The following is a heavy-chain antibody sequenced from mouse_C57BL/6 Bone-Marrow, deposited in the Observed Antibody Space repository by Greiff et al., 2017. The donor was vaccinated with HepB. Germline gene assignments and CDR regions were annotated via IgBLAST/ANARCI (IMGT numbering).Heavy chain of an antibody. V-gene: IGHV2-9-1*01. CDR2: IWTGGGT. CDR1: GFTLTSYA. Sequence: VQLQESGPGLVAPSQCLSITCTVSGFTLTSYAISWVRQPPEKGLEWLGVIWTGGGTNYNSAHKSRLSISTDNSKSQVCLKMTSLQTADTSSYYLARNSPYYAWYFDVWGTETPVTVSS. J-gene: IGHJ1*03. D-gene: IGHD2-10*01. CDR3: ARNSPYYAWYFDV.